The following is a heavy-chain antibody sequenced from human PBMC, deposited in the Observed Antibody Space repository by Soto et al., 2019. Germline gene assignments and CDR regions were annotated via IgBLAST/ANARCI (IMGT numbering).Heavy chain of an antibody. Sequence: GESLKISCKGSGYSFTSYWISWVRQMPGKGLEWMGRIDPSDSYTNYSPSFQGHVTISADKSISTAYLQWSSLKASDTAMYYCARQDSSGYYCGYYYYYGMDVWGQGTTVTVSS. CDR1: GYSFTSYW. D-gene: IGHD3-22*01. CDR3: ARQDSSGYYCGYYYYYGMDV. CDR2: IDPSDSYT. J-gene: IGHJ6*02. V-gene: IGHV5-10-1*01.